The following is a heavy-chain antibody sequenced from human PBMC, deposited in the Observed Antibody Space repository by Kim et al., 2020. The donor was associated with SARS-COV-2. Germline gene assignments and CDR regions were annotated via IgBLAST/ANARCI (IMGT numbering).Heavy chain of an antibody. CDR1: GGSFSGYY. D-gene: IGHD2-2*01. CDR3: AREPLVVVPAAVNWFDP. J-gene: IGHJ5*02. Sequence: SETLSLTCAVYGGSFSGYYWSWIRQPPGKGLEWIGEINHSGSTNYNPSLKSRVTISVDTSKNQFSLKLSSVTAADTAVYYCAREPLVVVPAAVNWFDPWGQGTLVTVSS. CDR2: INHSGST. V-gene: IGHV4-34*01.